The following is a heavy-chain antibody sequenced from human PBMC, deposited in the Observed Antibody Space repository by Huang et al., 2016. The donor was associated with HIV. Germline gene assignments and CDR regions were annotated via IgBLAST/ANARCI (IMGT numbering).Heavy chain of an antibody. J-gene: IGHJ3*02. CDR2: IYYSGST. Sequence: GLVKPSQTLSLTCTVSGGSISSGGYYWSWIRQSPGKGLEWIGYIYYSGSTYYNPSLKSRVTISVDTSKNQFSLKLSSVTAADTAVYYCARDTDGGRTFDIWGQGTMVTVSS. CDR3: ARDTDGGRTFDI. D-gene: IGHD2-2*02. V-gene: IGHV4-30-4*08. CDR1: GGSISSGGYY.